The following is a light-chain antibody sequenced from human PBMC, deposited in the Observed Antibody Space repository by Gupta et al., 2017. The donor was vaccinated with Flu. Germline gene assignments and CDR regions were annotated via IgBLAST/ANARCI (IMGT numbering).Light chain of an antibody. Sequence: QSVLTQPPSVSGAPGQRVTIPCTGSRPNIGAGYDVHWYQQLPGTAPKLLIYGNSNRPSGVPDRFSGSESGTSASLAITGLQAEDEADYYCQSYDSSLSGSRVFGTGTKVTVL. J-gene: IGLJ1*01. CDR3: QSYDSSLSGSRV. CDR1: RPNIGAGYD. CDR2: GNS. V-gene: IGLV1-40*01.